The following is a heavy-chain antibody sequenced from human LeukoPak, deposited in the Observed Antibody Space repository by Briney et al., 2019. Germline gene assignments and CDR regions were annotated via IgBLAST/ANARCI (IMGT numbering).Heavy chain of an antibody. Sequence: PGGTLRLSCAPSVFTLSGYSMNWVPQAPGKRLGRVSWICRSSSTIYYADSVKGRFTISRDNAKNSLYLQMNSLRAEDTAVYYCARDRRGWLQYKTIDYWGQGTLVTLSS. CDR3: ARDRRGWLQYKTIDY. V-gene: IGHV3-48*01. J-gene: IGHJ4*02. CDR1: VFTLSGYS. D-gene: IGHD5-24*01. CDR2: ICRSSSTI.